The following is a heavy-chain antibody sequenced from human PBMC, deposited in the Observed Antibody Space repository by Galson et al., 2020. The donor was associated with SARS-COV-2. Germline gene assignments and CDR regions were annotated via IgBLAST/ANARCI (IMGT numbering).Heavy chain of an antibody. CDR3: TSDLPGGISDYFDD. CDR2: IKSKGDGGTT. J-gene: IGHJ4*02. CDR1: GLTFQNAW. Sequence: GGSLRLSCAASGLTFQNAWMSWVRQAPGKGLEWVGRIKSKGDGGTTDYVAPVKGRFTISRDDSKNTMFLEMNSLKPEDTALYYCTSDLPGGISDYFDDWGQGTLVTVSS. V-gene: IGHV3-15*01. D-gene: IGHD2-15*01.